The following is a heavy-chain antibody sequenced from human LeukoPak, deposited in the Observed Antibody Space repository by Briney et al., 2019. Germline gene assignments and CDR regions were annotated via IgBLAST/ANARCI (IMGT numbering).Heavy chain of an antibody. CDR3: ARRSSSQDFDS. CDR2: ISSSGSTI. V-gene: IGHV3-48*04. J-gene: IGHJ4*02. CDR1: GFTFSSYG. D-gene: IGHD2-2*01. Sequence: GGTLRLSCAASGFTFSSYGMSWVRQAPGKGLEWVSYISSSGSTIYYADSVKGRFTISRDNAKNSLYLQMNSLRAEDAAVYYCARRSSSQDFDSWGQGTLVTVSS.